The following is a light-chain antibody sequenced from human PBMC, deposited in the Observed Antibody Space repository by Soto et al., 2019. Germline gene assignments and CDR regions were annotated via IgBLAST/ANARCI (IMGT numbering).Light chain of an antibody. Sequence: DIQMTQSPSTLSASVGDRVTIACRASQSISNSLAWYQQKPGKAPNLLIYKASSLESGVPSRFSGSGSGTDSTLTISSLQPDDFATSYCRQYYSYPVTFGGGTKVEMK. V-gene: IGKV1-5*03. CDR2: KAS. CDR1: QSISNS. CDR3: RQYYSYPVT. J-gene: IGKJ4*01.